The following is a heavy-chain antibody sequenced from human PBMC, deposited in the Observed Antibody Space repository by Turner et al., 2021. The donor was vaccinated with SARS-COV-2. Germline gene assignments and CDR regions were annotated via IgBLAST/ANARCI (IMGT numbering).Heavy chain of an antibody. CDR2: INPNSGGA. J-gene: IGHJ6*02. CDR1: AYTFTGYY. CDR3: ATGVAVAGTPSEYYYYYGMDV. Sequence: QVQLVQSGAEVKKPGASVKVSCKASAYTFTGYYMHWVRQAPGQGLEWMGWINPNSGGAHYAQRFQGRVTMTRDTSISTAYMELSRLRSDDTAVYYCATGVAVAGTPSEYYYYYGMDVWGQGTTVTVSS. D-gene: IGHD6-19*01. V-gene: IGHV1-2*02.